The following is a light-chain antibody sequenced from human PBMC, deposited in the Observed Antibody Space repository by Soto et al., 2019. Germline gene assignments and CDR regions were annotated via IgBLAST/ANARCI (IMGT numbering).Light chain of an antibody. V-gene: IGKV3-20*01. J-gene: IGKJ1*01. CDR2: GAS. Sequence: EIVLAQSPGTLSLSPGERATLSCRASQSVTNSFLAWYQQQPGQAPRLLIYGASRRATGIPDRFTGSGSGTDFTLTISRLEPEDFAVYYCQQYVSSPWAFGQGTKVDIK. CDR1: QSVTNSF. CDR3: QQYVSSPWA.